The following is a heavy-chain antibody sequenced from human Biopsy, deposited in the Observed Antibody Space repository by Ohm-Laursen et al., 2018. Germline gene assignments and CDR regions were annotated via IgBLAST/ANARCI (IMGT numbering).Heavy chain of an antibody. D-gene: IGHD3-9*01. Sequence: SCAATGIPFSSSGMHWVRQAPGQGLEWMGRIIPILGRPTYAQKFQGRVTITADTSTGTVFMDLSTLRSEDSALYYCAREQHPYIDVLTDSFSYVPMDVWGAGTTVTVSS. J-gene: IGHJ6*04. CDR2: IIPILGRP. CDR1: GIPFSSSG. CDR3: AREQHPYIDVLTDSFSYVPMDV. V-gene: IGHV1-69*04.